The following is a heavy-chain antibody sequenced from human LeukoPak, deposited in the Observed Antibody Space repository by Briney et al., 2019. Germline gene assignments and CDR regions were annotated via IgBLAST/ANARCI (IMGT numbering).Heavy chain of an antibody. V-gene: IGHV4-39*01. CDR3: AIPRGLGATHY. J-gene: IGHJ4*02. D-gene: IGHD1-26*01. Sequence: SETLSLTGTFSGGSISSSSYYWGWIRQPPGKGLEWIGSIYYSGSTYYNPSLKSRVTISVDTSKNQFSLKLSSVTAADTAVYYCAIPRGLGATHYWGQGTLVTVSS. CDR2: IYYSGST. CDR1: GGSISSSSYY.